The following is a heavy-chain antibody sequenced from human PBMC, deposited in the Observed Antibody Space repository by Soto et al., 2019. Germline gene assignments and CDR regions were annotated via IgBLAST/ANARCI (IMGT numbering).Heavy chain of an antibody. Sequence: QVQLVESGGGVVQPGRSLRLSCAASGFTFSSYAMHWVRQAPGKGLEWVAVISYDGSNKYYADSVKGRFTISRDNSKNTLYLQMNSLRAEDTAVYYCARCEEEQHLVPWYFDYWGQGTLVTVSS. D-gene: IGHD6-13*01. J-gene: IGHJ4*02. V-gene: IGHV3-30-3*01. CDR3: ARCEEEQHLVPWYFDY. CDR2: ISYDGSNK. CDR1: GFTFSSYA.